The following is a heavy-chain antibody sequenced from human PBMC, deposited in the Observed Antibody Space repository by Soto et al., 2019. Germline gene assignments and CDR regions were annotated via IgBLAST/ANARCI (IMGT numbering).Heavy chain of an antibody. V-gene: IGHV1-69*13. D-gene: IGHD5-12*01. J-gene: IGHJ6*02. CDR2: SIPIFGTA. CDR3: ARGRGYSGDDHYYYFDMDV. Sequence: ASVKVSCKASGGTFNNYPITWVRQAPGEGLEWMGGSIPIFGTANYAQKFQGRVTISVDESTSTAHMELSSRRSEDTAVYYCARGRGYSGDDHYYYFDMDVWGQGTTVTVSS. CDR1: GGTFNNYP.